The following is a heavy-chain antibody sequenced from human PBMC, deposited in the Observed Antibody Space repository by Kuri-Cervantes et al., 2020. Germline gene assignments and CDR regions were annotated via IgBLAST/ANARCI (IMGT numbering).Heavy chain of an antibody. Sequence: SQTLSLTCAVYGGSFSGYYWSWIRHPPGKGLEWIGEINHSGSTNYNPSLKSRVTISVDTSKNQFSLKLSSVTAADTAVYYCARWGIGSGKPVGFGYWGQGTLVTVSS. CDR1: GGSFSGYY. CDR2: INHSGST. J-gene: IGHJ4*02. V-gene: IGHV4-34*01. CDR3: ARWGIGSGKPVGFGY. D-gene: IGHD6-13*01.